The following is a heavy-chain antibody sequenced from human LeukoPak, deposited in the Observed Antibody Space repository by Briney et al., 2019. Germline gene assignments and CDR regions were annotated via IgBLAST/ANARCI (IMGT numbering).Heavy chain of an antibody. CDR3: ARRNLYYFDY. V-gene: IGHV4-39*07. CDR2: IYYSGCT. Sequence: PSETLSLTRTVTGGSISSSSYYWGWIRQPPGKGLEWIGSIYYSGCTYYNPSLKSRVTISVDTSKNQFSLKLSSVTAADTAVHFCARRNLYYFDYWGEGTLVTVSS. CDR1: GGSISSSSYY. J-gene: IGHJ4*02.